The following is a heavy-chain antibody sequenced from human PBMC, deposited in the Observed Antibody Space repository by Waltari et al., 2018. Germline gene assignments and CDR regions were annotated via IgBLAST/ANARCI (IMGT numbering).Heavy chain of an antibody. Sequence: QLQLQESGPGLVKPSETLSLTCTVSGGPISSSSYDWGWTRQPPGKGLEWIGSIYYSGSTYYNPSLKSRVTISVDTSKNQFSLKLSSVTAADTAVYYCARLSVFRWDFDYWGQGTLVTVSS. J-gene: IGHJ4*02. CDR2: IYYSGST. CDR3: ARLSVFRWDFDY. CDR1: GGPISSSSYD. D-gene: IGHD1-26*01. V-gene: IGHV4-39*01.